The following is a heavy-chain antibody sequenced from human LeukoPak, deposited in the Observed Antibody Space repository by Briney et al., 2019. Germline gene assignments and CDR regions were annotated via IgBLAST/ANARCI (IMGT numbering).Heavy chain of an antibody. J-gene: IGHJ4*02. CDR2: ISGSGDNT. V-gene: IGHV3-23*01. Sequence: GGSLRLSCGASGFSFRSYWMHWVRQAPGKGLEWVSGISGSGDNTYYADSVKGRFTISRDNSKNTLYVQVNSLGTEDTAAYYCAKGSYYDSSGSFYFDYWGQGTLVTVSS. CDR1: GFSFRSYW. CDR3: AKGSYYDSSGSFYFDY. D-gene: IGHD3-22*01.